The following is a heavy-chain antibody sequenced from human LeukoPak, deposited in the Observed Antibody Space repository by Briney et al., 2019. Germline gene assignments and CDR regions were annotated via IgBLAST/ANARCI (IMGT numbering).Heavy chain of an antibody. Sequence: GGSLRLSCAASGFTFDDYAMHWVRQAPGKGLEWVSGISWNSGSIGYADSVKGRSTISRDNAKNSMYLQMNSLRAEDTALYYCAKASSGPDAFDIWGQGTMVTVSS. CDR3: AKASSGPDAFDI. CDR2: ISWNSGSI. J-gene: IGHJ3*02. V-gene: IGHV3-9*01. CDR1: GFTFDDYA. D-gene: IGHD5-12*01.